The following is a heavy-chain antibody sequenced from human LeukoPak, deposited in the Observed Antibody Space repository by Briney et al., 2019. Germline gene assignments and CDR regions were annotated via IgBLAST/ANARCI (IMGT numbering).Heavy chain of an antibody. Sequence: GGSLRLSCAASGFTFSSYAMSWVRQARGKGLEWVSGISGRGDTTYYADSVKGRFTISRDNAKNSLYLQMNSLRAEDTAVYYCARDRGISSAFGIWGQGTMVTVSS. CDR1: GFTFSSYA. CDR2: ISGRGDTT. V-gene: IGHV3-23*01. D-gene: IGHD3-10*01. CDR3: ARDRGISSAFGI. J-gene: IGHJ3*02.